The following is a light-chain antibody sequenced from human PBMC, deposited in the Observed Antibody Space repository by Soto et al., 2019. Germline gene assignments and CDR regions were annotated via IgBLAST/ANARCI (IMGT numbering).Light chain of an antibody. CDR3: SSYATDSTVL. CDR1: SSDIGSYDL. CDR2: EAN. J-gene: IGLJ2*01. V-gene: IGLV2-23*01. Sequence: QSALTQPASVPGSPGQSITISCTGTSSDIGSYDLVSWYQQHPGKAPKLMIYEANKRPSGVSDRFSGSKSGNTASLTISGLQAEDEADYYCSSYATDSTVLFGGGTKLTVL.